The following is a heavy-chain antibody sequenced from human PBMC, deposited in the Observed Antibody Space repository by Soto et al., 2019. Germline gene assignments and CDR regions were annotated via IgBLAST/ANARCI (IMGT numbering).Heavy chain of an antibody. CDR1: GASITSGAYY. D-gene: IGHD3-16*01. CDR3: ARVEGDTSKRNFDY. J-gene: IGHJ4*02. Sequence: SETLSLTCTVSGASITSGAYYWTWVRQHPVKGLEWIGHIYYTGSTYYNPSLKSRLNISLDTSKNQFSLQLESMTAADTAIYYCARVEGDTSKRNFDYWGQGALVTVSS. V-gene: IGHV4-31*03. CDR2: IYYTGST.